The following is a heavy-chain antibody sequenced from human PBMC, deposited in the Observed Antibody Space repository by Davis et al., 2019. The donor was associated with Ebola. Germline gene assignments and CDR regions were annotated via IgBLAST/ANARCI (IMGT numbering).Heavy chain of an antibody. D-gene: IGHD5-18*01. J-gene: IGHJ4*02. CDR2: ISSSSSYI. Sequence: GESLKISCAASGFTFSSYSMNWVRQAPGMGLEWVSSISSSSSYIYYADSVKGRFTISRDNAKNSLYLQMNSRRAEDTAVYYCARGQVDSYGFGPSVPDYWGQGTLVTVSP. CDR3: ARGQVDSYGFGPSVPDY. CDR1: GFTFSSYS. V-gene: IGHV3-21*01.